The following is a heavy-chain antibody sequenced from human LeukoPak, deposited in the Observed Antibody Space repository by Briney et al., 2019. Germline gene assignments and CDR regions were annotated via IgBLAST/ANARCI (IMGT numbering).Heavy chain of an antibody. V-gene: IGHV3-7*01. CDR3: ARFGHWNPTSHYYYYYMDV. Sequence: PGGSLRLSCAASGFTFSSYWMSWVRQAPGKGLEWVANIKQDGSEKYYVDSVKGRFTISRDNAKNSLYLQMNSLRAEDTAVYYCARFGHWNPTSHYYYYYMDVWGKGTTVTVSS. CDR1: GFTFSSYW. D-gene: IGHD1-1*01. CDR2: IKQDGSEK. J-gene: IGHJ6*03.